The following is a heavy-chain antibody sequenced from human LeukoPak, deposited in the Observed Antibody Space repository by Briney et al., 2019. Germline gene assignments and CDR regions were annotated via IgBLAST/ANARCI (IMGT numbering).Heavy chain of an antibody. V-gene: IGHV1-24*01. CDR2: FDPEDGEA. D-gene: IGHD6-6*01. CDR1: GYTLTELS. J-gene: IGHJ4*02. Sequence: GASVKVSCKVSGYTLTELSMHWVRQAPGKGPEWMGGFDPEDGEAIYAHKIQGRITMTEDTSTDTAYMELSSLRSKDAAVYYCAKDLTSSIAAGLFYWGQGTLVTVAS. CDR3: AKDLTSSIAAGLFY.